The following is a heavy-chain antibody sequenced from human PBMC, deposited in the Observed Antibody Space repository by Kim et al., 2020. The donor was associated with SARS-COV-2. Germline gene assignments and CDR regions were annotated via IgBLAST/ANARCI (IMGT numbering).Heavy chain of an antibody. CDR1: GFTFSRCA. CDR2: ISYDGSNK. CDR3: ARDPGELDDYFDY. J-gene: IGHJ4*02. D-gene: IGHD1-1*01. Sequence: GGSLRLSCAASGFTFSRCAMHWVRQAPGKGLEWVAGISYDGSNKYYVVSVKGRFTISRDNAKNTLYLHVNSLRTEDTAVYYCARDPGELDDYFDYWGQGT. V-gene: IGHV3-30*04.